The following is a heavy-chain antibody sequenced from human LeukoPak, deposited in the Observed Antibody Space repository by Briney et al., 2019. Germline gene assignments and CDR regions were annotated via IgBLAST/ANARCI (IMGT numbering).Heavy chain of an antibody. CDR1: GYSISSGYY. J-gene: IGHJ4*02. Sequence: PSETLSLTCTVSGYSISSGYYWGWIRQPPGKGLEWIGSIYHSGSTYYNPSLKSRVTISVDTSKNQFSLKLSSVTAADTAVYYCARHKRWLLPDYWGQGTLVTVSS. D-gene: IGHD3-22*01. CDR3: ARHKRWLLPDY. CDR2: IYHSGST. V-gene: IGHV4-38-2*02.